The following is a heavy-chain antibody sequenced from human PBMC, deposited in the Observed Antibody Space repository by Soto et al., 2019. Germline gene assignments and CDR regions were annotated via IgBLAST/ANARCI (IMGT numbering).Heavy chain of an antibody. D-gene: IGHD5-18*01. CDR3: AKDRIAANFDY. V-gene: IGHV3-23*01. CDR1: GFTFNNDA. J-gene: IGHJ4*02. Sequence: EVQVLDSGGGLVQPWGSLRLSCAASGFTFNNDAMNWVLQAPWKGLEWVATISATGGSTYYADSVKGRFTISRDNSKKTLYLQMNGLRVEDTAVYYCAKDRIAANFDYRCPGTQVTVSS. CDR2: ISATGGST.